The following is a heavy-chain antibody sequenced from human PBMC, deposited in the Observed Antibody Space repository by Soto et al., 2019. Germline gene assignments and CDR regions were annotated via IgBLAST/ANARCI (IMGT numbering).Heavy chain of an antibody. CDR3: AAGRSGSSLD. Sequence: QVQLQESGPGLVKPSGTLSLTCAVSGGSISSSNWWSWVRQPPGKGLEWIGEIYHSGSTNYNPSLKRRVPRSADQPPNPFSLKLSSVPAADTAVHSCAAGRSGSSLDWGQGPLVTVSS. CDR1: GGSISSSNW. CDR2: IYHSGST. J-gene: IGHJ4*02. D-gene: IGHD1-26*01. V-gene: IGHV4-4*02.